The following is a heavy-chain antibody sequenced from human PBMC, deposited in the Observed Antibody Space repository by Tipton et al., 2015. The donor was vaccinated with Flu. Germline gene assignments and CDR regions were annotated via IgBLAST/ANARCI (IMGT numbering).Heavy chain of an antibody. CDR3: ARDVSKSF. D-gene: IGHD3-10*01. V-gene: IGHV3-48*01. Sequence: SLRLSCAAAGFTLSSNSMNWVRQAPGKGLEWVSYISNSSRTIYYADSVKGRFTISRDNAKNSLYLQMNSLRAEDTAVYYCARDVSKSFWGQGTLVTVSS. CDR2: ISNSSRTI. CDR1: GFTLSSNS. J-gene: IGHJ4*02.